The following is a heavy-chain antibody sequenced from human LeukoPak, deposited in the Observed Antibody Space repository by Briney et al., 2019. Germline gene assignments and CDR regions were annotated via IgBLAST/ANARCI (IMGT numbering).Heavy chain of an antibody. CDR2: ISSSSSTI. D-gene: IGHD2-15*01. J-gene: IGHJ3*02. CDR3: ARDYSPMPGTLDAFDI. Sequence: GGSLRLSCAASGFTFSSYSMSWVRQAPGKGLEWVSYISSSSSTIYYADSVKGRFTISRDNAKNSLYLQMNSLRAEDTAVYYCARDYSPMPGTLDAFDIWGQGTMVTVSS. V-gene: IGHV3-48*04. CDR1: GFTFSSYS.